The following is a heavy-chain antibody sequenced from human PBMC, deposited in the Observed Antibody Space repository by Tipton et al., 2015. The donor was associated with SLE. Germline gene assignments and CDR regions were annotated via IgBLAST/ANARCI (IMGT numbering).Heavy chain of an antibody. D-gene: IGHD6-13*01. V-gene: IGHV3-7*01. CDR2: VKQGGSEK. Sequence: SLRLSCEAFGFTFSSYWMSWVRQAPGKGLEWVANVKQGGSEKDYVDSVKGRFTVSRDNAKNSLFLHMKSLKIEDTAVYYCAKARVEAADTVLDYYYGMDVWGQGTTVTVSS. CDR3: AKARVEAADTVLDYYYGMDV. CDR1: GFTFSSYW. J-gene: IGHJ6*02.